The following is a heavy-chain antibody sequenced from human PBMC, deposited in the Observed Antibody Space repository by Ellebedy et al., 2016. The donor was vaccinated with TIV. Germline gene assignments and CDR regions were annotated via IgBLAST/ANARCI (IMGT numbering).Heavy chain of an antibody. D-gene: IGHD3-22*01. V-gene: IGHV3-30*04. CDR3: AKEESWLPGYIDY. CDR1: EFTFSRYP. CDR2: LSYDGSKK. J-gene: IGHJ4*02. Sequence: PGGSLRLSCAGSEFTFSRYPVHWVRQAPGKGLEWVAYLSYDGSKKYYANSVKGRFTVSRDSPKNTPFLEMNSLRGEDTAVYYCAKEESWLPGYIDYWGQGTLITVSS.